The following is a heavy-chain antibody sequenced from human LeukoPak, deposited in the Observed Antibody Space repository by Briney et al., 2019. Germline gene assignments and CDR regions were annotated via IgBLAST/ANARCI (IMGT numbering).Heavy chain of an antibody. V-gene: IGHV3-48*03. CDR2: ISSSGSTI. Sequence: GGSLRLSYAASGFTFSSYEMNWVRQAPGKGLEWVSYISSSGSTIYYADSVKGRFTISRDNAKNSLYLQMNSLRAEDTAVYYCARGGYYDSSGYYSWGQGTLVTVSS. CDR1: GFTFSSYE. CDR3: ARGGYYDSSGYYS. J-gene: IGHJ5*02. D-gene: IGHD3-22*01.